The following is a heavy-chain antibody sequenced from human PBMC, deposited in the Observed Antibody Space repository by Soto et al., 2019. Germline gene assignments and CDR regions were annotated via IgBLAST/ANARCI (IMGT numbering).Heavy chain of an antibody. V-gene: IGHV4-31*03. CDR3: ARDRAGALYFDY. CDR2: IYYSGST. J-gene: IGHJ4*02. Sequence: QVQLQESGPGLVKPSQTLSLTCTVSGGSISSGGYYWSWIRQHPGKGLEWIGYIYYSGSTYYNPSLKSRXTIRVXXSKSQFSLKLSSVTAADTAVYYCARDRAGALYFDYWGQGTLVTVSS. CDR1: GGSISSGGYY. D-gene: IGHD6-13*01.